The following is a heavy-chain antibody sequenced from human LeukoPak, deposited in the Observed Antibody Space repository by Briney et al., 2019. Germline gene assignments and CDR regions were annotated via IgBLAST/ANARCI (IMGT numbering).Heavy chain of an antibody. CDR2: IYSSGST. Sequence: SETLSLTCTVSGGSISTFYWSWIRQPAGKGLEWIGRIYSSGSTNYNPSLKSRVTMSVDTSKNQFSLKLNSVTAADTAVYYCASQKGFSNGYGFDLWGQGAPVVVSS. J-gene: IGHJ4*02. V-gene: IGHV4-4*07. D-gene: IGHD3-22*01. CDR1: GGSISTFY. CDR3: ASQKGFSNGYGFDL.